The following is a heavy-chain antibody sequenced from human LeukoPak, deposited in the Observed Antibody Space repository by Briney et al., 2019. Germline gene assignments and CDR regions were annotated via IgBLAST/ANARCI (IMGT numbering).Heavy chain of an antibody. CDR2: IYPGGSDT. CDR3: ARSREFAVDIDY. V-gene: IGHV5-51*01. D-gene: IGHD3-10*01. J-gene: IGHJ4*02. Sequence: GESLKISCKGSGYSFTSYWIGGVRQMPGKGLELMGIIYPGGSDTRYSPSFQGQVTISADKSIITAYLQWSRLKASDTAMYSCARSREFAVDIDYWGQGKLVTVSS. CDR1: GYSFTSYW.